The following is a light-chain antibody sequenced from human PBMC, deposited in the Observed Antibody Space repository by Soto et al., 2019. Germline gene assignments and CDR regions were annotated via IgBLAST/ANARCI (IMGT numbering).Light chain of an antibody. CDR2: DVS. Sequence: HSVLTQAASVSGSPGQSITISCTGTISDVSGYNFVSWYQQYPGKAPKLMIYDVSNRPSGVSNRFSGSKSGNTASLTISGLQAEDEADYYCSSYTSSNTYVFGAGTKVTVL. CDR1: ISDVSGYNF. V-gene: IGLV2-14*03. J-gene: IGLJ1*01. CDR3: SSYTSSNTYV.